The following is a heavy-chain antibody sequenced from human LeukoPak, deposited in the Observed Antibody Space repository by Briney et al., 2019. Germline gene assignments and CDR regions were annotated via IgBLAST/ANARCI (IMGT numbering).Heavy chain of an antibody. D-gene: IGHD3-9*01. CDR2: FSDSGSYI. CDR3: TRQYYDISTGYPYYFDY. J-gene: IGHJ4*02. Sequence: GGSLRLSCAASVFAVSSYAMNWVRQAPGKGLEWVSYFSDSGSYIYYAHSVKGRFTISRDNVKNSPYLPMNSLKTEVTAVYYCTRQYYDISTGYPYYFDYWGQGTLVTVSS. CDR1: VFAVSSYA. V-gene: IGHV3-21*03.